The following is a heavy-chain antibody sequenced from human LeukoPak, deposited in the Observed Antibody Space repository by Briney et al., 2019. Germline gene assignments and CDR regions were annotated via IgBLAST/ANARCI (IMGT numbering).Heavy chain of an antibody. J-gene: IGHJ1*01. CDR1: GFTFRSYG. D-gene: IGHD3-22*01. Sequence: GGSLRLSCAASGFTFRSYGMHWVRQAPGKGLEYVSAISSNGGRTYYANSVKGRFTVSRDNSRNTLYLQMGSLRAEDMAVYYCATYYYDSGGFHFHHWGQGTLVTVSS. V-gene: IGHV3-64*01. CDR2: ISSNGGRT. CDR3: ATYYYDSGGFHFHH.